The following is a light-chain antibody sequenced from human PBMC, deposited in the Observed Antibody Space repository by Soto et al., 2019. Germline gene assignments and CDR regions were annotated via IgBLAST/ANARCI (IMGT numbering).Light chain of an antibody. CDR2: HNS. V-gene: IGLV1-40*01. CDR3: QSYDSGLSAFYV. Sequence: HSALRQPPAVCVSPGQRVTISCTGTSSNIGAGYDVHWYQQLPGTARKLLIYHNSDRPSGVPDRFSGSKSGTSASLAITGLQAEDEADYYCQSYDSGLSAFYVFGTGTTVTVL. CDR1: SSNIGAGYD. J-gene: IGLJ1*01.